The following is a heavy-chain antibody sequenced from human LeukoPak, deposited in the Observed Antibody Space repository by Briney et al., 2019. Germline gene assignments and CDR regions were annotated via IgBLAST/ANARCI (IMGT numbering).Heavy chain of an antibody. J-gene: IGHJ3*02. CDR2: INPSGGSR. Sequence: ASVTVSCKASGYTFTGYSIHWVRQAPGQGLEWMGLINPSGGSRSYAQKFQGRVTMTRDTSTSTVYMELSSLRSEDTALYFCARRRHNGSDMWGQGTMFTVSS. CDR3: ARRRHNGSDM. CDR1: GYTFTGYS. V-gene: IGHV1-46*01.